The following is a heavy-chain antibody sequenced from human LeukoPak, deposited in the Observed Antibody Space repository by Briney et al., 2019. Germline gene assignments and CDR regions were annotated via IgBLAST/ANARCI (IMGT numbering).Heavy chain of an antibody. V-gene: IGHV3-21*01. J-gene: IGHJ5*02. CDR1: GFTFSSYS. CDR2: ISSSSSYI. Sequence: GGSLRLSCAASGFTFSSYSMSWVRQAPGKGLEWVSSISSSSSYIYYADSVKGRFTISRDNSKNTLHLQMNSLRDEDTAVYYCAKDLTGDQNWIDPWGQGTLVTVSS. D-gene: IGHD7-27*01. CDR3: AKDLTGDQNWIDP.